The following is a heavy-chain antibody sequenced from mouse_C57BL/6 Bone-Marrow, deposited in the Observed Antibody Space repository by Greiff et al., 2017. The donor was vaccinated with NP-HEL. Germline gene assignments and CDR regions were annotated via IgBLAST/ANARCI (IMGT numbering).Heavy chain of an antibody. CDR2: IYPSDSET. V-gene: IGHV1-61*01. CDR3: ARGATEGEYFDV. CDR1: GYTFTSYW. Sequence: QVQLQQPGAELVRPGSSVKLSCKASGYTFTSYWMDWVKQRPGQGLEWIGNIYPSDSETHYNQKFKDKATLTVDKSSSTAYMQLSSLTSEDSAVYYGARGATEGEYFDVWGTGTTVTVSS. J-gene: IGHJ1*03.